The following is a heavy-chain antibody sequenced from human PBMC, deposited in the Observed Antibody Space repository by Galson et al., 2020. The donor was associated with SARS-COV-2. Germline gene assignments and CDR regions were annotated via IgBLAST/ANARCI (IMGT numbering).Heavy chain of an antibody. CDR1: GYTLTELS. CDR2: FDPEDGET. V-gene: IGHV1-24*01. J-gene: IGHJ4*02. CDR3: ATEAAIFGVVVLRY. Sequence: ASVTVSCKVSGYTLTELSMHWVRQAPGKGLEWMGGFDPEDGETIYAQKFQGRVTMTEDTSTDTAYMALSSLRSADTAVYYCATEAAIFGVVVLRYWGQGTLVTVSS. D-gene: IGHD3-3*01.